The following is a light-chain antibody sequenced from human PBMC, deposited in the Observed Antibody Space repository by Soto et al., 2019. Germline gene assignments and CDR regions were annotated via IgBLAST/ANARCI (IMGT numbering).Light chain of an antibody. CDR3: RHHYNRSWT. CDR1: QGIRND. CDR2: AAS. V-gene: IGKV1-6*01. Sequence: AIQMTQSPSSLSASVGDRVTITCRASQGIRNDLGWYQQKPGKAPKLLIYAASSLQSGVPSRFSGSGSGTDFTLTISSLQPEDVAAYYCRHHYNRSWTFGQGTKVEIK. J-gene: IGKJ1*01.